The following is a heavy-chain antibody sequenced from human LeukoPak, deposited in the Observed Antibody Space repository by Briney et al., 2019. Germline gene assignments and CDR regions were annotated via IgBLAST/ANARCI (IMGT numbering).Heavy chain of an antibody. Sequence: GRSLRLSCAASGFTFRSYGMHWVRQTPGKGLEWVAGIWYDGSNKYNVDSVTGRFTISRDNSNNTLFLQLDSLRAEDTAVYYCAKGFSSGPWDACDIWGQGTMVTVSS. CDR2: IWYDGSNK. CDR3: AKGFSSGPWDACDI. V-gene: IGHV3-33*06. D-gene: IGHD3-22*01. J-gene: IGHJ3*02. CDR1: GFTFRSYG.